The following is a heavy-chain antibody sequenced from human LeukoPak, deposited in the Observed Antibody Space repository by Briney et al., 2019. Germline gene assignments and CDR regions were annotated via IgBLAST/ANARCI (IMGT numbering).Heavy chain of an antibody. CDR3: ARVVRMYYYDSSDSPDYFDY. Sequence: SETLSLTCTVSGGSISTYYWSWIRQPPGKGLEWIGYIYYSGSTNYNPSLKSRVSISVDTSENQFSLKLSSVTAADTAVYYCARVVRMYYYDSSDSPDYFDYWGQGTLVTVSS. CDR2: IYYSGST. CDR1: GGSISTYY. D-gene: IGHD3-22*01. J-gene: IGHJ4*02. V-gene: IGHV4-59*01.